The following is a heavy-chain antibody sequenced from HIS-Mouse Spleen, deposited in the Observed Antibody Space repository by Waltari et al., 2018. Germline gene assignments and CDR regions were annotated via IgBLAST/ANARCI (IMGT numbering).Heavy chain of an antibody. CDR3: ARGTYYYGSGSLSFDY. D-gene: IGHD3-10*01. CDR1: GGSFSGYY. J-gene: IGHJ4*02. V-gene: IGHV4-34*01. CDR2: INHSGST. Sequence: QVQLQQWGAGLLKPSETLSLTCAVYGGSFSGYYSSWSRQPPGNGLEWIGEINHSGSTNYTPSLKSRVTISVDTSKNQFSLKLSSVTAADTAVYYCARGTYYYGSGSLSFDYWGQGTLVTVSS.